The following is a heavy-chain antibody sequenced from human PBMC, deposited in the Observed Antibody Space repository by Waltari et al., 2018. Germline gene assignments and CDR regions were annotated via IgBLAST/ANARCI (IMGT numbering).Heavy chain of an antibody. CDR1: GGTFSSYA. Sequence: QVQLVQSGAEVKKPGSSVKVSCKASGGTFSSYAISWVRQAPGQGLEWMGGSIPNFGTANNAQKFQGRVTITADESTSTAYMELSSLRSEDTAVYYCARGDPGGYCSSTSCVNWFDPWGQGTLVTVSS. CDR3: ARGDPGGYCSSTSCVNWFDP. CDR2: SIPNFGTA. V-gene: IGHV1-69*01. D-gene: IGHD2-2*03. J-gene: IGHJ5*02.